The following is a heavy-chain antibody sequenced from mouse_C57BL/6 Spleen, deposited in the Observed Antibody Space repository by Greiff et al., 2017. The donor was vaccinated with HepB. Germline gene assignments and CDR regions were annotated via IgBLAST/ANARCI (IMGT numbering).Heavy chain of an antibody. CDR2: IYPGGGDT. V-gene: IGHV1-82*01. D-gene: IGHD1-1*01. Sequence: VQLQQSGPELVKPGASVKISCKASGYAFSSSWMNWVKQRPGKGLEWIGRIYPGGGDTNYNGKFKGKATLTADKSSSTAYMQRSSLTSEDSAVYFCARSLYYGSSWDYWGQGTTLTVSS. CDR3: ARSLYYGSSWDY. CDR1: GYAFSSSW. J-gene: IGHJ2*01.